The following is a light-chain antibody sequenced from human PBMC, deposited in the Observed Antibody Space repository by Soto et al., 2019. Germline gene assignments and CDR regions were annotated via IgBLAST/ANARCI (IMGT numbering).Light chain of an antibody. CDR1: QSVSSY. CDR3: QHRSNWYT. V-gene: IGKV3-11*01. J-gene: IGKJ2*01. CDR2: DAS. Sequence: EIVLTQSPATLSLSPGERATLSCRASQSVSSYLAWYQQKPGQAPRLLIYDASNRATGIPARFSGSGSGTDFTLTISGLEPEDFAVYYCQHRSNWYTFGQGTKLEIK.